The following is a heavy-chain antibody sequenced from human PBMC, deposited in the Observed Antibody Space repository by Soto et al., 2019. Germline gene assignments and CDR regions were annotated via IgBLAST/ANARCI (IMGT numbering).Heavy chain of an antibody. D-gene: IGHD3-10*01. J-gene: IGHJ2*01. CDR2: TYYRSKWYN. Sequence: SQTLSLTCAISGDSVSSNSAAWNWIRQSPSRGLEWLGRTYYRSKWYNDYAVSVKSRITINPDTSKNQFSLQLSSLRSEDTAVYYCARGPMVELGWYFDLWGRGTLVTVSS. CDR3: ARGPMVELGWYFDL. CDR1: GDSVSSNSAA. V-gene: IGHV6-1*01.